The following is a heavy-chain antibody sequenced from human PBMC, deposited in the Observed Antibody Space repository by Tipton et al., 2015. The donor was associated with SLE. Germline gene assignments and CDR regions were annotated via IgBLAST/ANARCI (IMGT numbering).Heavy chain of an antibody. D-gene: IGHD3-10*01. V-gene: IGHV4-38-2*01. CDR1: GDSISSYYF. J-gene: IGHJ4*02. Sequence: TLSLTCAVSGDSISSYYFWGWIRQPPGKGLEWIGIIYYGGSTYYSPSLKSRVTISEDTSKKQLSLKLSSVTATDTAVYYCAGQPYGSDGEVFDYWGQGTLVTVSS. CDR2: IYYGGST. CDR3: AGQPYGSDGEVFDY.